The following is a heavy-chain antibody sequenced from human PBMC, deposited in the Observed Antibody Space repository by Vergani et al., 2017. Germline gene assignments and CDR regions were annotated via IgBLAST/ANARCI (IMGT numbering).Heavy chain of an antibody. D-gene: IGHD3-3*01. J-gene: IGHJ6*03. CDR3: ARGLRNYDFWSGYYTDYYYMDV. Sequence: QVQLQESGPGLVKPSETLSLTCTVSGGSISSYYWSWIRQPPGKGLEWIGYIYYRGSTNYNLSLKSRVTISVDTSKNQFSLKLSCVTAADTAVYYCARGLRNYDFWSGYYTDYYYMDVWGKGTTVTVSS. CDR1: GGSISSYY. CDR2: IYYRGST. V-gene: IGHV4-59*01.